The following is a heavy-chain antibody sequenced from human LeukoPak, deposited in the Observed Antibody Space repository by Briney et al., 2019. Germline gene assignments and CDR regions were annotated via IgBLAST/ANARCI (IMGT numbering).Heavy chain of an antibody. CDR1: GFTFSSYG. Sequence: GGSLRLSCAASGFTFSSYGMHWVRQAPGKGLEWVAFIRYDGSNKYYADSVKGRFTISRDNSKNTLYLQMNSLRAEDTAVYYCAKDRYYDSSGYDYGRSYFDYWGQGTLVTVS. D-gene: IGHD3-22*01. V-gene: IGHV3-30*02. J-gene: IGHJ4*02. CDR2: IRYDGSNK. CDR3: AKDRYYDSSGYDYGRSYFDY.